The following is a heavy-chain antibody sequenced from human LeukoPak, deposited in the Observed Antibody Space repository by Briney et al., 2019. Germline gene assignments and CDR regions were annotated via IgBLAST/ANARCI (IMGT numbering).Heavy chain of an antibody. J-gene: IGHJ5*02. CDR2: MNPNSGNT. Sequence: ASVKVSCKASGYTFTSYDINWVRQATRQGLEWLGWMNPNSGNTGYAQRFQGRISMTSNTAISTAYMELSSLISDDTAVYYCARGRLHSAEFDPWGQGTLVTVSS. CDR1: GYTFTSYD. D-gene: IGHD1-26*01. CDR3: ARGRLHSAEFDP. V-gene: IGHV1-8*01.